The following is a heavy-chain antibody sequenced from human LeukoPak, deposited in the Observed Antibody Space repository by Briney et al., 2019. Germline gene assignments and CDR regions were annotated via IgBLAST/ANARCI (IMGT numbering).Heavy chain of an antibody. Sequence: PGGSLRLSCAASGFTFSSYAMSWVRQAPGEGLEWVSAISGSRTYYADSVKGRFTISRDNSKNTLSLQMNSLRAEDTAVYYCAKVFRKDGDFHLFDYWGQGTLVTVSS. CDR2: ISGSRT. CDR1: GFTFSSYA. J-gene: IGHJ4*02. CDR3: AKVFRKDGDFHLFDY. D-gene: IGHD4-17*01. V-gene: IGHV3-23*01.